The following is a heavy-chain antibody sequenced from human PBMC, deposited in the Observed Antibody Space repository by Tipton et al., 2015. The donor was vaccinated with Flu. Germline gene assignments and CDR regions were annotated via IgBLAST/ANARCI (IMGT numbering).Heavy chain of an antibody. CDR3: GRRLEGYSTSVYNWFDP. D-gene: IGHD6-13*01. J-gene: IGHJ5*02. CDR1: GYTFIDYY. Sequence: QLVQSGAEVKKPGASVKISCKASGYTFIDYYIHWVRQAPGQGLEWMGRINPNSGGSNYAQKFQDRVTLTRDTSTTTAFMELRRLRPDDTAVYYCGRRLEGYSTSVYNWFDPWGQGTLVIVSS. V-gene: IGHV1-2*06. CDR2: INPNSGGS.